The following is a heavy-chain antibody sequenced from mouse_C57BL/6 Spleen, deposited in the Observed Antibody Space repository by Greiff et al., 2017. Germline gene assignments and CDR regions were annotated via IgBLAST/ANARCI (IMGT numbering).Heavy chain of an antibody. CDR3: ARASRTGAMDY. J-gene: IGHJ4*01. CDR1: GYSITSGYD. D-gene: IGHD4-1*01. Sequence: EVKLVESGPGMVKPSQSLSLTCTVTGYSITSGYDWHWIRHFPGNKLEWMGYISYSGSTNYNPSLKSRISITHDTSKNHFFLKLNSVTTEDTATYYCARASRTGAMDYWGQGTSVTVSS. CDR2: ISYSGST. V-gene: IGHV3-1*01.